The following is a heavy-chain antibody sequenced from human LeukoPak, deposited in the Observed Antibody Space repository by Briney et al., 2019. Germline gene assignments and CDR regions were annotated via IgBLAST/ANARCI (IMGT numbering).Heavy chain of an antibody. CDR1: GDSISSYY. CDR3: ARARYVNSFYAFDI. V-gene: IGHV4-59*01. CDR2: IFYSVNT. J-gene: IGHJ3*02. D-gene: IGHD3-9*01. Sequence: PSETLSLTCTVSGDSISSYYWNWIRQPPGKGLEWIGYIFYSVNTNYNPSLKSRATISVDTSKNQFSLKLSSVTAADTAVYYCARARYVNSFYAFDIWGQGTLVTVSS.